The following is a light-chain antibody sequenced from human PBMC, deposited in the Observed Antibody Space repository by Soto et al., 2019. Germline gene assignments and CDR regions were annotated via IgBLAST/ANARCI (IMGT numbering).Light chain of an antibody. CDR2: AAS. CDR3: QQSFSFPVT. J-gene: IGKJ2*01. V-gene: IGKV1-39*01. Sequence: DIQMTQSPSSLSASVGDRVTITCRANQTITRYLNWYQQKPGTAPKLLIYAASSLQEGVPSRFRGSGSGTDFTLTMSNLLPEDFAAYSCQQSFSFPVTFGQGTKLEIK. CDR1: QTITRY.